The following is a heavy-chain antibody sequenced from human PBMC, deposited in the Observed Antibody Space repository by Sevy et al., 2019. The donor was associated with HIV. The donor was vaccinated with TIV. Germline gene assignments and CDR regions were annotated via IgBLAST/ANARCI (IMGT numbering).Heavy chain of an antibody. J-gene: IGHJ4*02. D-gene: IGHD3-16*01. V-gene: IGHV3-30*03. CDR3: ARDRGEILSSAFDY. CDR1: GFSFSDHR. CDR2: ISYDGRNTK. Sequence: GGSLRLSCVGSGFSFSDHRMHWVRQAPGKGLEWMAVISYDGRNTKYKADSVKVRFTISRDNSKNTLYLQMNSLRAEDTAIYYCARDRGEILSSAFDYGGQGTLVTVSS.